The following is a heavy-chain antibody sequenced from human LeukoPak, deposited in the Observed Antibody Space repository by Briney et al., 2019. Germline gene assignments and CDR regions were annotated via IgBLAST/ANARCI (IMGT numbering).Heavy chain of an antibody. V-gene: IGHV3-30*02. CDR2: IRYDGSNK. Sequence: GGSLRLSCAAPGFTFSSYGMHWVRQAPGKGLEWVAFIRYDGSNKYYADSVKGRFTISRDNGKKSLFLQMNNLGAEDTAIYYCARDLLYESLAYWGQGTLVTVSS. J-gene: IGHJ4*02. D-gene: IGHD5/OR15-5a*01. CDR3: ARDLLYESLAY. CDR1: GFTFSSYG.